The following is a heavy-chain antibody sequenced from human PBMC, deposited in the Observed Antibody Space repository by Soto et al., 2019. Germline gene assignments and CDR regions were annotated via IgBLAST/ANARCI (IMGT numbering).Heavy chain of an antibody. J-gene: IGHJ6*02. Sequence: QVQLVESGGGVVQPARSLRLSCAASGFTFSSYAMHWVRQAPGKGLEWVAVISYDGSNKYYAVSVKGRFTISRDNSKNTLYLQMNSLRAEDTAVYYCARDRLRYNWNDFPYYYYGMDVWGQGTTVTVSS. CDR1: GFTFSSYA. CDR2: ISYDGSNK. CDR3: ARDRLRYNWNDFPYYYYGMDV. D-gene: IGHD1-1*01. V-gene: IGHV3-30-3*01.